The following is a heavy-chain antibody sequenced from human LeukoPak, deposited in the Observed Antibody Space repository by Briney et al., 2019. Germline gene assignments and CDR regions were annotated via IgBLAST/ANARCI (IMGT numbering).Heavy chain of an antibody. V-gene: IGHV4-39*02. CDR2: IFRTGST. Sequence: PSETLSLTCAVSGGSIDSSSYYWGWIRQPPGKGLEWIGSIFRTGSTYYSASLKSRVSISVDTSKNHIALKLTSVTAADTAVYFCARRVGFYGSGSLNYFDPWGQGILVSVS. CDR1: GGSIDSSSYY. CDR3: ARRVGFYGSGSLNYFDP. J-gene: IGHJ5*01. D-gene: IGHD3-10*01.